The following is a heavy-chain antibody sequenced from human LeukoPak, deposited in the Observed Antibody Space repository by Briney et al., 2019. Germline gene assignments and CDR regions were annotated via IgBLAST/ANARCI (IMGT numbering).Heavy chain of an antibody. J-gene: IGHJ6*02. Sequence: ASVKVSCKASGYTFTSYAMHWVRQAPGQRLEWMGWINAGNGNTKYSQKFQGRVTITRDTSASTAYMELSGLRSEDTAVYYCARLEVDAPGYYYYGMDVWGQGTTVTVSS. CDR1: GYTFTSYA. CDR3: ARLEVDAPGYYYYGMDV. V-gene: IGHV1-3*01. CDR2: INAGNGNT. D-gene: IGHD1-1*01.